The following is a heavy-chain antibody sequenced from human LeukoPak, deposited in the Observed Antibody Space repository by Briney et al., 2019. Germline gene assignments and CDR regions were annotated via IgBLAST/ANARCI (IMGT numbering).Heavy chain of an antibody. CDR3: TLRDF. CDR1: GGSISGNTYY. J-gene: IGHJ4*02. V-gene: IGHV4-39*01. CDR2: IYYSGTT. Sequence: SETLSLTCTVSGGSISGNTYYWGWVRQPPGKGLEWIGSIYYSGTTFYNPSLRSRVTIYVDMSRNQFSLKLSSVTAADTAVYFCTLRDFWGQGSLVTVSS.